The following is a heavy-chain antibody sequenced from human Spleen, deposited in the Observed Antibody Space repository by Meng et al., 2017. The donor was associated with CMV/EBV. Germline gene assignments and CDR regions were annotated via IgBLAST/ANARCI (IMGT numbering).Heavy chain of an antibody. V-gene: IGHV3-53*01. Sequence: GGSLRLSCAASGLSVSNNYMNWVRQPPGKGLEWVAVIYSGAGTYYADSVKGRFTISRDNSKNTLYLQMNSLRAEDTAVYYCAREKGYSYGYYFDYWGQGTLVTVSS. CDR2: IYSGAGT. CDR1: GLSVSNNY. D-gene: IGHD5-18*01. CDR3: AREKGYSYGYYFDY. J-gene: IGHJ4*02.